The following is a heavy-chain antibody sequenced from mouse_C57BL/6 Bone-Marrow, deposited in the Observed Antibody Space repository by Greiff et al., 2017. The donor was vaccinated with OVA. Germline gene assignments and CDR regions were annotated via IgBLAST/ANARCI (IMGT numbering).Heavy chain of an antibody. V-gene: IGHV1-74*01. CDR3: AIGQFNYYAMDY. J-gene: IGHJ4*01. CDR2: IHPSDSDT. D-gene: IGHD3-3*01. CDR1: GYTFTSYW. Sequence: QVQLQQSGPELVRPGASVKISCKAPGYTFTSYWMHWVKQRPGQGLEWIGRIHPSDSDTNYNQKFKGKATLTVDKSSSTAYMQLSSLTSEDSAVYYCAIGQFNYYAMDYWGQGTSVTVSS.